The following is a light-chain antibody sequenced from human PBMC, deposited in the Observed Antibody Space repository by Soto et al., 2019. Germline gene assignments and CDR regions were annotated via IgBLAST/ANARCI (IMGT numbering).Light chain of an antibody. J-gene: IGKJ4*01. V-gene: IGKV3-20*01. Sequence: EIVLTQSPGTLSLSPGERATLSCRASQSISSSYLAWYQQKPGQAPRLLFYGASSRATGIPDRFSGSGSGTDFTLTISRLEPDDFAVYYCQQYGSSPPITFGGGTKVEIK. CDR3: QQYGSSPPIT. CDR2: GAS. CDR1: QSISSSY.